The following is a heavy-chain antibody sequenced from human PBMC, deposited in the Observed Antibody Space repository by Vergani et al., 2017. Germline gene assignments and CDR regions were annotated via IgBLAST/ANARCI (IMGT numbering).Heavy chain of an antibody. CDR1: GGSISSYY. J-gene: IGHJ4*02. D-gene: IGHD3-16*02. CDR2: IYYSGST. V-gene: IGHV4-59*01. Sequence: QVQLQESGPGLVKPSETLSLTCTVSGGSISSYYWSWIRQPPGKGLEWIGYIYYSGSTNYNPSLKSRVTISVDTSKNQFSLKLSSVTAAGTAVYYCARALGELSYFDYWGQGTLVTVSS. CDR3: ARALGELSYFDY.